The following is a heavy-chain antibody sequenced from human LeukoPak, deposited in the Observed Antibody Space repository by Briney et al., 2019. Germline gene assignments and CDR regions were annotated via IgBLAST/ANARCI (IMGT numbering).Heavy chain of an antibody. Sequence: PSGTLSFTCAVSGGSISSSNWWSWVRQPPGKGLEWIGEIYHSGSTNYNPSLKSRVTISVDKSKNQFSLKLSSVTAADTAVYYCAREVAAAGTLYFDLWGRGTLVTVSS. J-gene: IGHJ2*01. CDR2: IYHSGST. CDR1: GGSISSSNW. D-gene: IGHD6-13*01. V-gene: IGHV4-4*02. CDR3: AREVAAAGTLYFDL.